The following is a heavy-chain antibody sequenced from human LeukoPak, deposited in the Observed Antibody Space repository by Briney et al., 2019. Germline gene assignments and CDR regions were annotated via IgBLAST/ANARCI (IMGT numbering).Heavy chain of an antibody. D-gene: IGHD5-24*01. CDR1: GLTFSSFA. CDR2: MSGSGRST. J-gene: IGHJ6*04. Sequence: PGGSLRLPCTASGLTFSSFAMSWVRQAPGKGLEWVSAMSGSGRSTYYADTVRGRFTVSRDNSKNTLYLQMNSLRAEDTALYYCAKMKGATYHYYYAMDVWGKGTTVAVSS. V-gene: IGHV3-23*01. CDR3: AKMKGATYHYYYAMDV.